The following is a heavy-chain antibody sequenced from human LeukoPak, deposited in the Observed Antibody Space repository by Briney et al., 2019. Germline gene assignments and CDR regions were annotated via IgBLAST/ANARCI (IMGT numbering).Heavy chain of an antibody. V-gene: IGHV3-11*01. D-gene: IGHD3-22*01. CDR3: AKALTRVVVITALDY. J-gene: IGHJ4*02. CDR2: ISSSGSTI. CDR1: GFTFSDYY. Sequence: GGSLRLSCAASGFTFSDYYMSWIRQAPGKGLEWVSYISSSGSTIYYADSVKGRFTISRDNAKNSLYLQMNSLRAEDTALYYCAKALTRVVVITALDYWGQGTLVTVSS.